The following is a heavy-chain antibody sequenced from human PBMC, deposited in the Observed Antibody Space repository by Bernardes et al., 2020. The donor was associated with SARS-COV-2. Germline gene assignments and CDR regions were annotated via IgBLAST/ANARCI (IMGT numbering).Heavy chain of an antibody. D-gene: IGHD3-3*01. V-gene: IGHV1-24*01. CDR2: FDPQYGDP. J-gene: IGHJ4*02. CDR1: GNSLTAAS. Sequence: ASVKVSCKVSGNSLTAASIYWVRQAPGQGLEWMGSFDPQYGDPIYAQKFQGRITMTEDTSTDTAYMELSGLRSEDTAVYYCATDSISGIVIMAWVYWGQGTLVTVSS. CDR3: ATDSISGIVIMAWVY.